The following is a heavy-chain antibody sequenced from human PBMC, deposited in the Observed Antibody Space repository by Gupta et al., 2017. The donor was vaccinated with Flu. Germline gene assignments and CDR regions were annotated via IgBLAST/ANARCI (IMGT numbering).Heavy chain of an antibody. J-gene: IGHJ5*02. V-gene: IGHV1-8*01. Sequence: DITWVRQATGQGLEWMGWMNPNSGNTGYAKKCQGRVTMTRETSINTAYMEVSSLRSEETAVDYCARDHHGSGGSCYQSFAPGGQGTLVTVSS. D-gene: IGHD2-15*01. CDR3: ARDHHGSGGSCYQSFAP. CDR2: MNPNSGNT. CDR1: D.